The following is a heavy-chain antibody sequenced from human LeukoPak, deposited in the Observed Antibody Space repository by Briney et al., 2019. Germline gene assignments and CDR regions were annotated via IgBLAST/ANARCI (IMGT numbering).Heavy chain of an antibody. CDR1: GFTFSSYA. D-gene: IGHD3-10*01. J-gene: IGHJ3*02. Sequence: PGGSLRLSCAASGFTFSSYAMSWVRQAPGKGLEWVSAISGSGGSTYYADSVKGRFTISRDNSKNTLYLQMNSLRAEDTAVYYCAKGEDYYGSGSYYGVDAFDIWGQGTMVTVSS. V-gene: IGHV3-23*01. CDR2: ISGSGGST. CDR3: AKGEDYYGSGSYYGVDAFDI.